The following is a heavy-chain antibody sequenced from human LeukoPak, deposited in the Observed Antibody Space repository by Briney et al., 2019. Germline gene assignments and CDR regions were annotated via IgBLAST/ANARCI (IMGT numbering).Heavy chain of an antibody. CDR1: GSTFSTYA. Sequence: GRSLRLSCAASGSTFSTYAMTWVRQAPGKWLEWDSVISGSGGSTYYADSVKGRFTLSRDNSKNTIYLQMNSLRAEDTAVYYCAKSIGGVVVVAADYWGQGTLVTVSS. CDR3: AKSIGGVVVVAADY. D-gene: IGHD2-15*01. V-gene: IGHV3-23*01. J-gene: IGHJ4*02. CDR2: ISGSGGST.